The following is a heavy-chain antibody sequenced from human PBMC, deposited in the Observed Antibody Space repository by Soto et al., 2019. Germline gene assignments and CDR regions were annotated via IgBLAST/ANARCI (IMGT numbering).Heavy chain of an antibody. V-gene: IGHV1-18*01. D-gene: IGHD2-21*02. Sequence: GASVKVSCKASGYTFTSYGISWVRQAPGQGLEWKGWISAYNGNKNYAQKLQGRVTMTTATSTSTVYLGLRSLRSDDTVVYYWARAGDYYYYYGMDVWGKGTTVTVSS. J-gene: IGHJ6*04. CDR2: ISAYNGNK. CDR1: GYTFTSYG. CDR3: ARAGDYYYYYGMDV.